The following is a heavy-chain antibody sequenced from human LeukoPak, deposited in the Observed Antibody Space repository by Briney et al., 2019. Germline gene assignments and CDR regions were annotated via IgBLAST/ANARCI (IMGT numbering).Heavy chain of an antibody. Sequence: SVKVSCKASGGTFSSYAISWVRQAPGQGPEWMGRIIPVFGTTNYAETFQGRVTITADISTSTVYMQLSSLRSEDTAVYYCAREAGIAITGTIWYFDLWGRGTLVTVSS. J-gene: IGHJ2*01. V-gene: IGHV1-69*06. CDR1: GGTFSSYA. CDR2: IIPVFGTT. CDR3: AREAGIAITGTIWYFDL. D-gene: IGHD1/OR15-1a*01.